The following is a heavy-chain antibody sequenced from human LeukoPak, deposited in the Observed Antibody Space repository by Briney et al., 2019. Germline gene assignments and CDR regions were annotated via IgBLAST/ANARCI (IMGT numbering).Heavy chain of an antibody. J-gene: IGHJ4*02. CDR1: GGSISSYY. CDR2: IQRSGNT. V-gene: IGHV4-4*07. CDR3: ARDEGSGWYDY. D-gene: IGHD6-19*01. Sequence: SETLSLTCTVSGGSISSYYWNWIRQPAGKGLEWIGRIQRSGNTNYNPSLKSRVTMSVDKSKNQFSLKLTSVTAADTAVYYCARDEGSGWYDYWGQGTLVTVSS.